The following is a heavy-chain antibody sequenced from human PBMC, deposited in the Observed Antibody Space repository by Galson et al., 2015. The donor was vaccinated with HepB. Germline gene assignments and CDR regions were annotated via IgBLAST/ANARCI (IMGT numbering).Heavy chain of an antibody. Sequence: FLRLSCAASGFPFNSYGIHWVRQAPGKGLEWVATVSYDGTYKNYADFVKGRFTISRDNSKNTLYLQMNSLRAEDTAVYYCVKDRNVDTSGPENYFDYWGQGPLVAVSS. CDR2: VSYDGTYK. D-gene: IGHD6-19*01. V-gene: IGHV3-30*18. CDR1: GFPFNSYG. J-gene: IGHJ4*02. CDR3: VKDRNVDTSGPENYFDY.